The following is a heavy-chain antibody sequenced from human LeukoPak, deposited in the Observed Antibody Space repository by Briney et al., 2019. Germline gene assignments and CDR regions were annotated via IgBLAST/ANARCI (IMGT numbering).Heavy chain of an antibody. D-gene: IGHD5-18*01. CDR1: GYTFTGYY. J-gene: IGHJ4*02. CDR2: INPNSGGT. Sequence: ASVKVSCKASGYTFTGYYIHWVRQAPGQGLEWMGRINPNSGGTNYAQKFQGRVTMTRDTSISTAYMDLSSLRSDDTAVYYCARVLEGYSYGYDYWGQGTLVTVSS. CDR3: ARVLEGYSYGYDY. V-gene: IGHV1-2*06.